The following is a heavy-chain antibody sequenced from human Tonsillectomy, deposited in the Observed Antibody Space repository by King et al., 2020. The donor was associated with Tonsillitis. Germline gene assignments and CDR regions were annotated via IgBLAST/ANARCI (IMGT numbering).Heavy chain of an antibody. CDR3: ARDAGTNWDLDY. V-gene: IGHV3-48*02. D-gene: IGHD1-1*01. Sequence: DVQLVESGGGLVQPGDSLRLSCAASGFILSSYAMNWVRQAPGKGLEWVSYISGSGSIIYYADSVKGRFTISRDSAKNSLYLQMNSLRDEDMAVYYCARDAGTNWDLDYWGLGTLVTVSS. J-gene: IGHJ4*02. CDR2: ISGSGSII. CDR1: GFILSSYA.